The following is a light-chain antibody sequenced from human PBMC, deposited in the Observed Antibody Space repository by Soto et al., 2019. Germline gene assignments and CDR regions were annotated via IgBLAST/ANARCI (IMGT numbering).Light chain of an antibody. CDR3: QQYNNWPPWT. Sequence: ILMTQSPATLSVSPGERATLSCRASQSVSSNLAWYQQKPGQAPRLLIYDASIRATGIPARFSGSGSGTEFTLTISGLQSEDVAIYYWQQYNNWPPWTFGRGTNVEIK. CDR2: DAS. CDR1: QSVSSN. V-gene: IGKV3-15*01. J-gene: IGKJ1*01.